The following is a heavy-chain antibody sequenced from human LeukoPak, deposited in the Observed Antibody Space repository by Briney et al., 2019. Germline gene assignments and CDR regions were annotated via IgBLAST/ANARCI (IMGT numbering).Heavy chain of an antibody. D-gene: IGHD1-26*01. Sequence: SETLSLTCTVSGGSISSSSYYWGWMRQPPGKGLEWIGSMYYSGSTYYNPSLKSRVTISVDTSKNQFSLELTSVTAADTAVYYCARHSGSYLKSALHIWGQGTMVTVSS. J-gene: IGHJ3*02. V-gene: IGHV4-39*01. CDR2: MYYSGST. CDR3: ARHSGSYLKSALHI. CDR1: GGSISSSSYY.